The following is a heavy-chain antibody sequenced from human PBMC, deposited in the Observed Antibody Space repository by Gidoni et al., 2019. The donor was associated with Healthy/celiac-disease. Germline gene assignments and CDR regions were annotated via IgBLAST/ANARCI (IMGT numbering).Heavy chain of an antibody. CDR2: ISWNSGSI. J-gene: IGHJ4*02. CDR1: GFTFDDYA. D-gene: IGHD3-10*01. CDR3: AKELNMVRGVAFDY. V-gene: IGHV3-9*01. Sequence: EVQLVESGGGLVQPCRSLRLSCAASGFTFDDYAMHWVRQAPGKGLEWVSGISWNSGSIGYADSVKGRFTISRDNAKNSLYLQMSSLRAEDTALYYCAKELNMVRGVAFDYWGQGTLVTVSS.